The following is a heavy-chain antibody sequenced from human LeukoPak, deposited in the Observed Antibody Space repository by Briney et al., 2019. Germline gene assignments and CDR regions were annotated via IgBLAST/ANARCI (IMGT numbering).Heavy chain of an antibody. J-gene: IGHJ6*03. CDR1: GCSISSYY. CDR2: IYYSGST. CDR3: ARGTDCGGDCSYYYYYYMDV. Sequence: PAETLSLTCTVSGCSISSYYWSWIRQPPGKGLEWIGDIYYSGSTNYNPSLKSRVTISVDTSKNQFSLTLSSVTAADTAVYYCARGTDCGGDCSYYYYYYMDVWGKGTTVTVSS. V-gene: IGHV4-59*01. D-gene: IGHD2-21*02.